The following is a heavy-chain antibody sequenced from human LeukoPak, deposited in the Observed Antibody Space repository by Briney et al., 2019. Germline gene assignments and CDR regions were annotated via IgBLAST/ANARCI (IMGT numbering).Heavy chain of an antibody. D-gene: IGHD6-19*01. CDR1: GYTFTSYG. J-gene: IGHJ2*01. CDR2: ISSYNGNT. Sequence: GASVKVSCKASGYTFTSYGMSWVRQAPGQGLEWMGWISSYNGNTNDAQKLQGRVTMTTDTSTGTAYMELRSLRSDDTAVYYCARDRMAVAGISWYFDLWGRGTLVTVSS. V-gene: IGHV1-18*01. CDR3: ARDRMAVAGISWYFDL.